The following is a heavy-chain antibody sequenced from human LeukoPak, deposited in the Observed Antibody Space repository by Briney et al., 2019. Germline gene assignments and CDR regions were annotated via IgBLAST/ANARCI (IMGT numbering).Heavy chain of an antibody. CDR3: ARGGVGDPTFDY. Sequence: ASVKVSCKTSGYTFSSYGISWVRQAPGQGLEWMGWISAYNDNTNYAQNLQGRVTMTTDTPTSTAYMELRSLRSGDTAVYYCARGGVGDPTFDYWGQGTLVTVSS. D-gene: IGHD3-10*01. CDR2: ISAYNDNT. V-gene: IGHV1-18*01. J-gene: IGHJ4*02. CDR1: GYTFSSYG.